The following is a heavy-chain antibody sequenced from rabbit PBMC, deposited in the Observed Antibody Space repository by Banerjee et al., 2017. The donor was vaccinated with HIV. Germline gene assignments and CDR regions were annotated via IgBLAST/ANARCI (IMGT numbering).Heavy chain of an antibody. J-gene: IGHJ4*01. CDR2: IYFGSSGST. D-gene: IGHD4-1*01. CDR3: ARDLAGVIGWNFNL. CDR1: GIDFNSYYY. V-gene: IGHV1S45*01. Sequence: QQQLEESGGGLVKPGGTLTLTCKASGIDFNSYYYMCWVRQAPGKGLEWIACIYFGSSGSTYYAGWAKGRFTISKTSSTTVTLQMTSLTAADTATYFCARDLAGVIGWNFNLWGQGTLVTVS.